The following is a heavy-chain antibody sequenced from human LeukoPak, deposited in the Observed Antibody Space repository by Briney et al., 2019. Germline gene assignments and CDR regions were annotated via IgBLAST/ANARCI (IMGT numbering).Heavy chain of an antibody. V-gene: IGHV3-66*02. CDR1: GVIVSANY. Sequence: GGSLTLSCAASGVIVSANYMNWVSQAPGKGLEWVSVIYSGGTTYYADSVKGRFTISRDNSKNTLYLQMNSLRAEDTAVYYCARGGRSPGTFNIWGEGTMVTVSS. CDR2: IYSGGTT. CDR3: ARGGRSPGTFNI. J-gene: IGHJ3*02. D-gene: IGHD3-16*01.